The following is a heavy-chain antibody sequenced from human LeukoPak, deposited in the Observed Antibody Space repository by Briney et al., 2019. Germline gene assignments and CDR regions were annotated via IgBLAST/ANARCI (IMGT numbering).Heavy chain of an antibody. V-gene: IGHV1-18*01. J-gene: IGHJ4*02. CDR1: GYTFTSYG. Sequence: ASVKVSCKTSGYTFTSYGISWVRQAAGQGLEWMGWISAYNGNTEYTQKFQGRVTMTIDTSTRTGYMDLRSLRSDDTAVYYCAREGLGRIIDYWGQGTLVTVSS. CDR2: ISAYNGNT. D-gene: IGHD2/OR15-2a*01. CDR3: AREGLGRIIDY.